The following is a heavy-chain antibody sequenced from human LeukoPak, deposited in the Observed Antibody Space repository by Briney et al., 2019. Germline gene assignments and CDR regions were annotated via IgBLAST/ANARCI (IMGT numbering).Heavy chain of an antibody. Sequence: ASVTVSCKASGYTFTGYYMHWVRQAPGQGLEWMGWINPNSGGTNYAQKFQGRVTMTRDTSISTAYMELSRLRSDDTAVYYCARAGGVIVTFDYWGQGTLVTVSS. CDR2: INPNSGGT. D-gene: IGHD3-16*02. CDR3: ARAGGVIVTFDY. J-gene: IGHJ4*02. V-gene: IGHV1-2*02. CDR1: GYTFTGYY.